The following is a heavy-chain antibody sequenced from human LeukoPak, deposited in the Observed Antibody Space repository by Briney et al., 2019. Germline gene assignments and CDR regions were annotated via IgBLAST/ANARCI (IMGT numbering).Heavy chain of an antibody. CDR1: GFTFSTYA. D-gene: IGHD6-19*01. CDR3: AREQSGTRGWYTVDY. CDR2: IRPDGDRT. J-gene: IGHJ4*02. Sequence: GGSLRLSCAASGFTFSTYAITWVRQGPGKGLEWVSAIRPDGDRTYYANPVRGRFTISRDNSKDTVYLQINGLRVEDTAVYYCAREQSGTRGWYTVDYWGQGTLVTVSP. V-gene: IGHV3-23*01.